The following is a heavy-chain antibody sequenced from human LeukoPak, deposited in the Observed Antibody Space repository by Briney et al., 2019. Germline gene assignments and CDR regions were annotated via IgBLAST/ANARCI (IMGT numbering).Heavy chain of an antibody. V-gene: IGHV3-23*01. CDR2: ISGSGGST. CDR3: ATVVGATTEYGMDV. D-gene: IGHD1-26*01. CDR1: GFTFSSYA. Sequence: PGGSLRLSCAASGFTFSSYAMSWVRQAPGKGLEWVSAISGSGGSTYYADSVKGRFTISRDNSKNTLYLQMNSLRAEDTAVYYCATVVGATTEYGMDVWGQGTTVTVSS. J-gene: IGHJ6*02.